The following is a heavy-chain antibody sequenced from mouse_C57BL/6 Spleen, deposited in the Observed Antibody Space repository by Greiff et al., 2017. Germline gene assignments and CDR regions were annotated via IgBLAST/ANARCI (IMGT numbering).Heavy chain of an antibody. CDR3: ARHEERGLLRFSWFAY. D-gene: IGHD1-1*01. J-gene: IGHJ3*01. V-gene: IGHV1-62-2*01. CDR2: FYPGSGSI. Sequence: QVQLQQSGAELVKPGASVTLSCKASGFTFTEYTLHWVKQRSGQGLEWIGWFYPGSGSIKYNEKFKDKATLTADKSSSTVYMELSRLTSEDSAVYFCARHEERGLLRFSWFAYWGQGTLVTVSA. CDR1: GFTFTEYT.